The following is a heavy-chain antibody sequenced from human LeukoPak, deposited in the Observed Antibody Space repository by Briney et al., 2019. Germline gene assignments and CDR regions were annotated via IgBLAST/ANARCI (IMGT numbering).Heavy chain of an antibody. CDR1: GVSVSSGNYY. J-gene: IGHJ4*02. D-gene: IGHD1-1*01. Sequence: SETLSLTCSVSGVSVSSGNYYWSWIRQPPGKGLEWIGHVDYSGSTSYNPSLKRRVTISLDTSKNQFSLKVMYLTAADTAVYYCARGIRTGYGYWGQGTLVSVSS. V-gene: IGHV4-61*01. CDR2: VDYSGST. CDR3: ARGIRTGYGY.